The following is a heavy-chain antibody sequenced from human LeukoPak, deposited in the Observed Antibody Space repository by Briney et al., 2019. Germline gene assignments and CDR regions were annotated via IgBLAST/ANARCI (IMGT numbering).Heavy chain of an antibody. CDR2: ISANGGRT. Sequence: GGSLRLSCAASGLTFSGYVMSWARQAPGKGPEWVAAISANGGRTYYTESVKGHFTISRDNSKNTLSLQMNSLRADDTAVYYCAKGPERRGFCSGSACYSDCWGQGTLVTVSS. V-gene: IGHV3-23*01. CDR3: AKGPERRGFCSGSACYSDC. CDR1: GLTFSGYV. D-gene: IGHD2-8*02. J-gene: IGHJ4*02.